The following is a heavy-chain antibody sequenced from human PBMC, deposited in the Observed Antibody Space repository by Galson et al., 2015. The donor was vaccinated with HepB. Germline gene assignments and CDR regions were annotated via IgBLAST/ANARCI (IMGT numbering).Heavy chain of an antibody. Sequence: SLRLSCAASGFTFSSYAMHWVRQAPGKGLEWVAVISYDGSNKYYADSVKGRFTISRDNSKNTLYLQMNSLRAEDTAVYYCARDGKWLEEDYFDYWGQGTLVTVSS. CDR3: ARDGKWLEEDYFDY. V-gene: IGHV3-30-3*01. J-gene: IGHJ4*02. CDR1: GFTFSSYA. D-gene: IGHD6-19*01. CDR2: ISYDGSNK.